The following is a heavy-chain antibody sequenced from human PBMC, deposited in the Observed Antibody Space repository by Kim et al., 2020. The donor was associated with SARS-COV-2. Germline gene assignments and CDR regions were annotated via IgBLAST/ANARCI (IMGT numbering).Heavy chain of an antibody. V-gene: IGHV1-8*01. CDR2: MNPNSGNT. CDR3: ARGAYYGSGSYYGY. D-gene: IGHD3-10*01. CDR1: GYTFTSYD. Sequence: ASVKVSCKASGYTFTSYDINWVRQATGQGLEWMGWMNPNSGNTGCAQKFQGRVTMTRNTSISTAYMELSSLRSEDTAVYYCARGAYYGSGSYYGYWGQGTLVTVSS. J-gene: IGHJ4*02.